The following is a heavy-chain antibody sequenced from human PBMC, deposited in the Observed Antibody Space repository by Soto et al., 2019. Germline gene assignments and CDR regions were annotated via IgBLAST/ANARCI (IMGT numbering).Heavy chain of an antibody. CDR3: AKDQQPEGPTCFFPPVSTPDGMDV. D-gene: IGHD2-15*01. J-gene: IGHJ6*02. CDR1: GFTFFTYD. CDR2: IGTLGDT. Sequence: PGGSLRLSCVASGFTFFTYDMHWVRQPSGKGLEWFSGIGTLGDTYYADSVRGRFTISRDSSKNTLYLQMNSLRADDTAVYYCAKDQQPEGPTCFFPPVSTPDGMDVWGQGTTVTVSS. V-gene: IGHV3-13*01.